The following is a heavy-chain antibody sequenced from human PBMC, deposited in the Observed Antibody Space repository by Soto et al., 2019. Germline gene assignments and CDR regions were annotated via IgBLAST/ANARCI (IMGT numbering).Heavy chain of an antibody. CDR2: ISSSSSYI. CDR3: ARAGEYSSSSFDY. CDR1: GFTFSSYS. D-gene: IGHD6-6*01. V-gene: IGHV3-21*01. Sequence: GVSLRLSCAASGFTFSSYSMNWVRQAPGKGLEWVSSISSSSSYIYYADSVKGRFTISRDNAKNSLYLQMNSLRAEDTAVYYCARAGEYSSSSFDYRGKGTLVTVS. J-gene: IGHJ4*02.